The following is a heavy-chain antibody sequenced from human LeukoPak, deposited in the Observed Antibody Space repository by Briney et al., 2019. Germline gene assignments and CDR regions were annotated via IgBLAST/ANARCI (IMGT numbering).Heavy chain of an antibody. D-gene: IGHD3-10*01. CDR3: AREGSYYQRGAWFDP. CDR2: INHSGST. J-gene: IGHJ5*02. V-gene: IGHV4-34*01. CDR1: GGSISSYY. Sequence: PSETLSLTCTVSGGSISSYYWSWIRQPPGKGLEWIGEINHSGSTNYNPSLKSRVTISVDTSKNQFSLKLSSVTAADTAVYYCAREGSYYQRGAWFDPWGQGTLVTVSS.